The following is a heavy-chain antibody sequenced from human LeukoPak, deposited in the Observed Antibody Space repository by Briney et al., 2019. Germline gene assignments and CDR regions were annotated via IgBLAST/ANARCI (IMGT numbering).Heavy chain of an antibody. J-gene: IGHJ3*02. Sequence: ASVKVSCKASGYTFTTSSISWVRQAPGQGLEWMGWISVYNGNTNYAQKFQGRVTVTTDTSTTTAYMELRSLRSDDTAVYYCGRDLDYDSSGDPDAFDIWGQGTMVTVSS. V-gene: IGHV1-18*01. D-gene: IGHD3-22*01. CDR2: ISVYNGNT. CDR1: GYTFTTSS. CDR3: GRDLDYDSSGDPDAFDI.